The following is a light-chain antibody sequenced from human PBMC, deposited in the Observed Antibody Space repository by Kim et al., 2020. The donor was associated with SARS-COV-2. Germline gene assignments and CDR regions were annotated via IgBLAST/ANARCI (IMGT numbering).Light chain of an antibody. J-gene: IGLJ1*01. Sequence: SYELTQPPSVSVSPGQTASITCSGYKLGDKYVSWYQQKPGQSPVVVIHQDNQRPSGIPERFSGSNSGNTATLTISGTQAMDEADYYCQAWDSSTHNYVFGAGTKVTVL. V-gene: IGLV3-1*01. CDR3: QAWDSSTHNYV. CDR1: KLGDKY. CDR2: QDN.